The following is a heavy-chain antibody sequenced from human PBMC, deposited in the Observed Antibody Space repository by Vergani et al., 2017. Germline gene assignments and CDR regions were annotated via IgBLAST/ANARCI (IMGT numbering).Heavy chain of an antibody. V-gene: IGHV4-38-2*01. CDR1: DSSIMTNPY. CDR2: IHHSGDT. D-gene: IGHD3-10*01. CDR3: ARHRGSGGFFPSSYVYGMDV. Sequence: QVQLQESGPGLVKPSETLTLTCDVSDSSIMTNPYWGWFRQSPGKGLEWIGCIHHSGDTHYNSSLTSRVSISLVSSSKFSLSLTSVTAADTAIYYFARHRGSGGFFPSSYVYGMDVWGDGTTVTVSS. J-gene: IGHJ6*04.